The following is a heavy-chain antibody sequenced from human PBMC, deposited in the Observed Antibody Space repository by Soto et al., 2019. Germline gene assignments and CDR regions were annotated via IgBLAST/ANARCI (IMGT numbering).Heavy chain of an antibody. CDR1: GFSVSSKY. D-gene: IGHD6-19*01. CDR2: IYGGGTT. V-gene: IGHV3-53*01. CDR3: VQTTGWPGFDF. J-gene: IGHJ4*02. Sequence: EVQLVESGGGLIQPGGSLRLSCAASGFSVSSKYMTWVRQAPGKGLEWVSVIYGGGTTYYADPVMGRFTISRDNSKNTVYLQMNSLRAEDTAVYYCVQTTGWPGFDFWGQGTLVIVSS.